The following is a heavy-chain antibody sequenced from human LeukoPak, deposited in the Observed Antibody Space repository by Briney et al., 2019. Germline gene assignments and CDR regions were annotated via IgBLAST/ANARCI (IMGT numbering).Heavy chain of an antibody. V-gene: IGHV1-18*01. CDR1: GYAFSNYG. D-gene: IGHD6-19*01. CDR3: ASGTSYSSGWQY. Sequence: ASVKVSCKASGYAFSNYGISWVRQAPGQGLEWMGWISTYNGNTNYAQRLPGRVNMTTDTSTSTAYMELRSLRSDDTAVYFCASGTSYSSGWQYWGQGTLVTVSS. CDR2: ISTYNGNT. J-gene: IGHJ4*02.